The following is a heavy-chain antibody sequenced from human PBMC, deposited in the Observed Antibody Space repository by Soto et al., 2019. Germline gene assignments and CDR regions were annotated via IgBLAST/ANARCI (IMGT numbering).Heavy chain of an antibody. J-gene: IGHJ4*02. V-gene: IGHV3-23*01. Sequence: GGSLRLSCAASGFTFSSYAMTWVRQAPGKGLEWVSAISVSGGTIYYADSVRGRFTISRDNSKNTLYLQMNSLRAEDTAIYYCAKGMTMITPVYFDFWGQGTLVTVSS. CDR1: GFTFSSYA. D-gene: IGHD1-20*01. CDR3: AKGMTMITPVYFDF. CDR2: ISVSGGTI.